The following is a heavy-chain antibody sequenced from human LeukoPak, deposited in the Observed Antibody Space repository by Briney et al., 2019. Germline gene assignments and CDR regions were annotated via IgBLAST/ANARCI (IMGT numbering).Heavy chain of an antibody. CDR3: ARGKRGNSIAAAGNRKGYNWFDP. Sequence: GGSLRLSCAASGFTVSSNYMSWVRQAPGKGLEWVSVIYSSGSTFYTDSVKGRFTISRDNAKNSLYLQMNSLRAEDTAVYYCARGKRGNSIAAAGNRKGYNWFDPWGQGTLVTVSS. CDR2: IYSSGST. V-gene: IGHV3-66*01. CDR1: GFTVSSNY. J-gene: IGHJ5*02. D-gene: IGHD6-13*01.